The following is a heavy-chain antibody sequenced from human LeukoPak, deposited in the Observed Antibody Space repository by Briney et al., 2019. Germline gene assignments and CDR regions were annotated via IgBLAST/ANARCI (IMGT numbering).Heavy chain of an antibody. CDR2: INPSGGST. J-gene: IGHJ4*02. CDR1: GYTFTSYY. V-gene: IGHV1-46*01. CDR3: ARGAEWLTLDY. Sequence: ASVKVSCTASGYTFTSYYMHWVRQAPGQGLEWMGIINPSGGSTSYAQKFQGRVTMTRDTPTSTVYMELSSLRSEDAAVYYCARGAEWLTLDYWDQGTLVTVSS. D-gene: IGHD6-19*01.